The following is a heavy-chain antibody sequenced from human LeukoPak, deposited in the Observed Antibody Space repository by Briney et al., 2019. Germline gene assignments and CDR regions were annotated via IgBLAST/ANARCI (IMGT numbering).Heavy chain of an antibody. CDR3: ARGGLAARGWFDP. V-gene: IGHV4-34*01. CDR2: INHSGST. D-gene: IGHD6-6*01. CDR1: GGSFSGYY. J-gene: IGHJ5*02. Sequence: ETLSLTCAVYGGSFSGYYWSWIRQPPGKGLEWIGEINHSGSTNYNPSLKSRATISVDTSKNQFSLKLSSVTAADTAVYYCARGGLAARGWFDPWGQGTLVTVSS.